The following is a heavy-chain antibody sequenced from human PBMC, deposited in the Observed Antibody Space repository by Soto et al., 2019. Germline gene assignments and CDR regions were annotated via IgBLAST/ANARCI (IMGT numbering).Heavy chain of an antibody. V-gene: IGHV3-23*01. J-gene: IGHJ4*02. CDR1: GFTFSSYA. Sequence: GGSLRLSCAASGFTFSSYAMSWVRQAPGKGLEWVSAISGSGGSTYYADSVKGRFTISRDNSKNTLYLQMNSLRAEDTAVYYCAPRPPHGIAARLANVEDPKNWGQGTLVTVSS. CDR3: APRPPHGIAARLANVEDPKN. CDR2: ISGSGGST. D-gene: IGHD6-6*01.